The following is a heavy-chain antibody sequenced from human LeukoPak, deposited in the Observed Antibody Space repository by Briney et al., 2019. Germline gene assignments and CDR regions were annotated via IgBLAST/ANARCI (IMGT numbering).Heavy chain of an antibody. CDR2: INHSGST. V-gene: IGHV4-34*01. D-gene: IGHD1-1*01. Sequence: LETLSLTCAVYGGSFSGYYWSWIRQPPGKGLEWIGEINHSGSTNYNPSLKSRVTISVDTSKNQFSLKLSSVTAADTAVYYCARGKPRRYNWNAGPDAFDIWGQGTMVTVSS. CDR3: ARGKPRRYNWNAGPDAFDI. J-gene: IGHJ3*02. CDR1: GGSFSGYY.